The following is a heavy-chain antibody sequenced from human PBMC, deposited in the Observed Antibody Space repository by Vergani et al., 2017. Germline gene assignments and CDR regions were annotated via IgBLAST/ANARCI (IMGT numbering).Heavy chain of an antibody. V-gene: IGHV4-61*02. Sequence: QVQLQESGPGLVKPSQTLSLTCTVSGGSISSGSYYWSWIRQPAGKGLEWIGRIYTSGSTNYNPSLKSRVTISVDTSQNQFSLKLSSVTAADTAVYYCARAYYYDSSGYPDAFDIWGQGTMVTVSS. J-gene: IGHJ3*02. CDR1: GGSISSGSYY. D-gene: IGHD3-22*01. CDR3: ARAYYYDSSGYPDAFDI. CDR2: IYTSGST.